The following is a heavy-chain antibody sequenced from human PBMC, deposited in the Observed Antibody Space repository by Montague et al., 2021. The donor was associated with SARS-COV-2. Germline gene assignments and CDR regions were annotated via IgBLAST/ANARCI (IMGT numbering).Heavy chain of an antibody. D-gene: IGHD4-23*01. Sequence: SLRLSCAASGFTFSSYDMHWVRQATGKGLEWVSAIGTSGDTYYVGSVKGRFTISRENAKNSLYLPMNSLRVGDTAVYYCARGDQLRGYYYGMDVWGQGTTVTVSS. J-gene: IGHJ6*02. CDR2: IGTSGDT. CDR3: ARGDQLRGYYYGMDV. V-gene: IGHV3-13*01. CDR1: GFTFSSYD.